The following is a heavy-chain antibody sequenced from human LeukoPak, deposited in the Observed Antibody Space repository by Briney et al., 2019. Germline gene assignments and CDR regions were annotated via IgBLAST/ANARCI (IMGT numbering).Heavy chain of an antibody. CDR2: ISDSGGST. Sequence: GGSLRLSCAASGFTFSSYWMSWVRKAPGKGLEWVSAISDSGGSTYYADSVKGRFTISRDNSRNTLYLQMNTLRAEDTAVYYCAKCRGSSWSDYFDYWGQGTLVTVSS. D-gene: IGHD6-13*01. CDR1: GFTFSSYW. CDR3: AKCRGSSWSDYFDY. V-gene: IGHV3-23*01. J-gene: IGHJ4*02.